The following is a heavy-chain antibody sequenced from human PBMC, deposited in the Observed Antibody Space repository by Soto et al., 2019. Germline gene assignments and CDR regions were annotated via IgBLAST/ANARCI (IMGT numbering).Heavy chain of an antibody. CDR2: IYYSGST. V-gene: IGHV4-39*01. J-gene: IGHJ6*02. CDR1: GGSISSSSYY. D-gene: IGHD3-3*01. Sequence: SETLSLTCTVSGGSISSSSYYWGWIRQPPGKGLEWIGSIYYSGSTYYNPSLKSRVTISVDTSKNQFSLKLSSVTAADTAVYYCARAPGDFWSGYYFYYYYGMDVSGQGTTVTVSS. CDR3: ARAPGDFWSGYYFYYYYGMDV.